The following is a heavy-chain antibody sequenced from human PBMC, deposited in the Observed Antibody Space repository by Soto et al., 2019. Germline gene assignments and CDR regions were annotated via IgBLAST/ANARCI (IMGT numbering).Heavy chain of an antibody. CDR1: RGAFGDYW. CDR2: INRDANDI. Sequence: GGSLRLSCEASRGAFGDYWMHWVRQAPGKGLVWVSRINRDANDIIYADSVKGRFTASRDNAKNMVFLQMNSLRAEDTAVYYCAKGGPFSSPLDYWGQGTLVTVSS. V-gene: IGHV3-74*01. J-gene: IGHJ4*02. CDR3: AKGGPFSSPLDY. D-gene: IGHD6-13*01.